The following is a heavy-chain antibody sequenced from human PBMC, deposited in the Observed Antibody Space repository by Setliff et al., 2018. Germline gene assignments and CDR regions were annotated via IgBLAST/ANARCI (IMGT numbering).Heavy chain of an antibody. V-gene: IGHV1-46*01. CDR3: ARAGLAAAGRKGVFDH. CDR1: GYSFTSHY. Sequence: ASVKVSCKTSGYSFTSHYMHWVRQAPGQGLEWMGIINPGGLTSSSTQKFEGRVTMTRDTSTSTVYMELNSPTSDDTAVYYCARAGLAAAGRKGVFDHWGHGTLVTVSS. CDR2: INPGGLTS. J-gene: IGHJ4*01. D-gene: IGHD6-25*01.